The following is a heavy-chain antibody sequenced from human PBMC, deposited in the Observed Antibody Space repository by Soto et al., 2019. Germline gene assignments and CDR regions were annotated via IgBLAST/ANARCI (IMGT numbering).Heavy chain of an antibody. CDR3: ARLTEAVTTFVY. J-gene: IGHJ4*02. V-gene: IGHV3-7*03. CDR1: GFALSPYW. CDR2: INQGGSVK. D-gene: IGHD1-1*01. Sequence: PGGSLRLSCEASGFALSPYWMSWVRQAPGNGLEWVASINQGGSVKHYVDSVRGRFTISRDNAKNSLFLQMNSLSAEDTAVYFCARLTEAVTTFVYWGQGTLVTVSS.